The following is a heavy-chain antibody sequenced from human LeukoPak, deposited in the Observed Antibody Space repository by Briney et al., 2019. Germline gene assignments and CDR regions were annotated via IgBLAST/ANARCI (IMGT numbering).Heavy chain of an antibody. CDR1: GFTFNSYA. Sequence: GGPLRLSCAASGFTFNSYAMRWVRQAPDKGLEWVAVISYDGSNKYYADSVKGRFTISRDNSKNTLYLQMNSLRAEDTAVYYCARDRFAGYDFWSGYYIDYWGQGTLVTVSS. CDR2: ISYDGSNK. V-gene: IGHV3-30*04. CDR3: ARDRFAGYDFWSGYYIDY. D-gene: IGHD3-3*01. J-gene: IGHJ4*02.